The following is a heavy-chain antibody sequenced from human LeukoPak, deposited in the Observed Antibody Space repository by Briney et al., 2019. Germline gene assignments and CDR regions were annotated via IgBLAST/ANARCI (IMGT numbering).Heavy chain of an antibody. CDR1: GGSFSGYY. J-gene: IGHJ4*02. CDR3: ARLPTAEWSSPFDY. V-gene: IGHV4-34*01. CDR2: INHSGST. Sequence: SETLSLTCAVYGGSFSGYYWSWIRQPPGKGLEWIGEINHSGSTNYNPSLKSRVTISVDTSKNQFSLKLSSVTAPDTAVYFCARLPTAEWSSPFDYWGQGTLVTVSS. D-gene: IGHD3-3*01.